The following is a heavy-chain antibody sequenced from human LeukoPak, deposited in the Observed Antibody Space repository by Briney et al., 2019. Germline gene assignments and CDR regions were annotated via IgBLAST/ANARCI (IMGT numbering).Heavy chain of an antibody. CDR1: GFTFSSYS. V-gene: IGHV3-48*01. D-gene: IGHD2-2*01. CDR2: ISSSSSTI. CDR3: ARVVVVPAAIFSDY. J-gene: IGHJ4*02. Sequence: GGSLRLSCAASGFTFSSYSMNWVRQARGKGLEWVSYISSSSSTIYYADSVKGRFTISRDNAKNSLYLQMNSLRAEDTAVYYCARVVVVPAAIFSDYWGQGTLVTVSS.